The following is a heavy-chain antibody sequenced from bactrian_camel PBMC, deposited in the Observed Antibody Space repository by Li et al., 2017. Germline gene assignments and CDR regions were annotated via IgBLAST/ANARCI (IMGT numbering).Heavy chain of an antibody. J-gene: IGHJ4*01. CDR1: GDTISRYC. CDR3: AADSCSALRRLEADQFEY. CDR2: IDSDGST. V-gene: IGHV3S53*01. D-gene: IGHD3*01. Sequence: QVQLVESGGGSVQVGGSLLLSCVASGDTISRYCMGWFRQVPDKEREGVAAIDSDGSTSYADSVKGRFTISKDSAENILSLQMNSLKPEDTAIYYCAADSCSALRRLEADQFEYWGQGTQVTVS.